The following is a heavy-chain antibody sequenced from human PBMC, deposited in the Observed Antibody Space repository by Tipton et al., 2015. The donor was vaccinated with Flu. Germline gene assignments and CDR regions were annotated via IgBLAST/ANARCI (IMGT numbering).Heavy chain of an antibody. CDR1: GFSFSAYS. D-gene: IGHD2-21*01. J-gene: IGHJ2*01. CDR2: VSGISSDI. CDR3: ARDRSFIAAVIEGVMGRYFDL. Sequence: SLRLSCAASGFSFSAYSMNWVRQSPGKGLEWLSYVSGISSDIHYADSVKGRFTISRDNAYNSVYLQMNGLTAEDSAVYYCARDRSFIAAVIEGVMGRYFDLWGRGTLVTVSS. V-gene: IGHV3-21*01.